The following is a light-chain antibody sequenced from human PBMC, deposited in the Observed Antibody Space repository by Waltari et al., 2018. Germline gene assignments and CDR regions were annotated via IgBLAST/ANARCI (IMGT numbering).Light chain of an antibody. V-gene: IGKV3-15*01. CDR2: GAS. J-gene: IGKJ5*01. CDR1: QSVSSS. Sequence: EIVMTQSPATLSVSPGERVTLSCRASQSVSSSLAWYQQKPGQAPRLLIYGASTRATGIPARFRGSGSRTEFTLTIDSLQSEDFAIYYCQQYINWPPITFGQGTRLDIK. CDR3: QQYINWPPIT.